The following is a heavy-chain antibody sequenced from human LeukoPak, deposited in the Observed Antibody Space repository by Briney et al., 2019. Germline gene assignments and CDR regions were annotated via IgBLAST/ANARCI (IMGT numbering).Heavy chain of an antibody. CDR3: TTGGDYNYPDGC. J-gene: IGHJ4*02. Sequence: PGGSLRLSCAASGFALSNAWMSWVRQAPGKGLEWVGRIKTKTDGGTTDYAAPVKGRFTISRDDSKNTLYLQMNSLKTEDTAVYYCTTGGDYNYPDGCWGQGTLVTVSS. CDR2: IKTKTDGGTT. V-gene: IGHV3-15*01. D-gene: IGHD4-17*01. CDR1: GFALSNAW.